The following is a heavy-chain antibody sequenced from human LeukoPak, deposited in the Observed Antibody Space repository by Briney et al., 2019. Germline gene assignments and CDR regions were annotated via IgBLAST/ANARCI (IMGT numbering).Heavy chain of an antibody. D-gene: IGHD1-26*01. V-gene: IGHV1-2*02. CDR2: INPNSGGT. CDR1: GYTFTGYY. J-gene: IGHJ5*02. Sequence: ASVKVSCKASGYTFTGYYMHWVRQAPGQGLEWMGWINPNSGGTNYAQKFQGRVTMTRDTSISTAYMELSRLRSDDTAVYYCARAWELLWYNWFDPWGQGTLVTVSS. CDR3: ARAWELLWYNWFDP.